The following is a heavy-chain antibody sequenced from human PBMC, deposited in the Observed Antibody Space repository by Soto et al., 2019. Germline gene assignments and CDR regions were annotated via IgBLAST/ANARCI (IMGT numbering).Heavy chain of an antibody. Sequence: ASVKVSCKASGYTFTSYGISWVRQAPGQGLEWMGWISAYNGNTNYAQKLQGRVTMTTDTSTSTAYMELRSLRSDDTAVYYCAIMITFGDAFDIWAKGQWSPSPQ. CDR1: GYTFTSYG. CDR2: ISAYNGNT. J-gene: IGHJ3*02. D-gene: IGHD3-16*01. V-gene: IGHV1-18*01. CDR3: AIMITFGDAFDI.